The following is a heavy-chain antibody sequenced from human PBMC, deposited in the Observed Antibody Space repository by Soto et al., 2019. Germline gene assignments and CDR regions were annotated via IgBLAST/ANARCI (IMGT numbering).Heavy chain of an antibody. Sequence: QEQRVQSGAEVKKPGSSVKVSCKASGGLFSSYPISWVRQVPGQGLEWMGGIFPVFQTAYYTQRFQGRVTITEDESTNTAYMEMSILRSEDTAIYYCARGGSGYTWFNEFWGQGTLVTVSS. CDR3: ARGGSGYTWFNEF. J-gene: IGHJ4*02. V-gene: IGHV1-69*01. D-gene: IGHD3-22*01. CDR2: IFPVFQTA. CDR1: GGLFSSYP.